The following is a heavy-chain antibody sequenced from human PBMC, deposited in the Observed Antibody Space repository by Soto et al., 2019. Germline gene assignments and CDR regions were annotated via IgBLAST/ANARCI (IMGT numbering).Heavy chain of an antibody. V-gene: IGHV4-39*01. D-gene: IGHD3-9*01. CDR2: IYYSGST. J-gene: IGHJ6*03. CDR1: GGSTSSSSYY. Sequence: SETLSLTCTVSGGSTSSSSYYWGWIRQPPGKVLEWIGSIYYSGSTYYNPSLKSRVTISVDTSKNQFSLKLSSVTAADTAVYYCASLIERYFDGLKNYYYLAVWGKGTTVTVSS. CDR3: ASLIERYFDGLKNYYYLAV.